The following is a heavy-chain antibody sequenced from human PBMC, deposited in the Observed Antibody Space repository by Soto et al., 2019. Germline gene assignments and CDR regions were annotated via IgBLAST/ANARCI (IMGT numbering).Heavy chain of an antibody. CDR3: ARSIVVVITTLDWYFDL. CDR2: IIPIFGTA. D-gene: IGHD3-22*01. CDR1: GGTFSSYA. V-gene: IGHV1-69*13. Sequence: SVKVSCKASGGTFSSYAISWVRQAPGQGLEWMGGIIPIFGTANYAQKFQGRVTITADESASTAYMELSSLRSEDTAVYYCARSIVVVITTLDWYFDLWGRGTLVTVSS. J-gene: IGHJ2*01.